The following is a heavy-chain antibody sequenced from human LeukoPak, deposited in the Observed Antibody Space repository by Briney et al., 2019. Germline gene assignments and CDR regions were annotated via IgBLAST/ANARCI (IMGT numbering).Heavy chain of an antibody. CDR1: GFTFSGSA. CDR3: TRSPIIAVAGTPIFDY. D-gene: IGHD6-19*01. J-gene: IGHJ4*02. Sequence: PGGSLRLSCAASGFTFSGSAMHWVRQASGKGLGWVGRIRSKANSYATAYAASVKGRFTISRDDSKNTAYLQMNSLKTEDTAVYYCTRSPIIAVAGTPIFDYWGQGTLVTVSS. V-gene: IGHV3-73*01. CDR2: IRSKANSYAT.